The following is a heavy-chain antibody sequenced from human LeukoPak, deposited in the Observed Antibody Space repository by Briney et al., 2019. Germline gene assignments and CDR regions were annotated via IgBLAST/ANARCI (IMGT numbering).Heavy chain of an antibody. J-gene: IGHJ4*02. Sequence: SETLSLTCTVSGGSIGSYYWSWIRQPPGKGLEWIGYIYYSGSTSYNPSLKSRVTISVDTSKNQFSLKLSSVTAADTAVYYCARDRSGMEFDYWGQGTLVTVSS. V-gene: IGHV4-59*01. CDR2: IYYSGST. CDR3: ARDRSGMEFDY. D-gene: IGHD3-22*01. CDR1: GGSIGSYY.